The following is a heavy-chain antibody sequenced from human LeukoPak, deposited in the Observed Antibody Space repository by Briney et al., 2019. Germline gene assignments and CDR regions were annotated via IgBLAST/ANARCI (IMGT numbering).Heavy chain of an antibody. CDR1: GFTFSSYS. V-gene: IGHV3-21*01. CDR3: ARVIRLGWFDP. Sequence: GGSLRLSCAASGFTFSSYSMNWVRQAPGKGLEWVSSISSSSSYIYYADSVKGRFTISRDNAKNSLYLQMNSLRAEDTAVYYCARVIRLGWFDPWAREPWSPSPQ. CDR2: ISSSSSYI. J-gene: IGHJ5*02.